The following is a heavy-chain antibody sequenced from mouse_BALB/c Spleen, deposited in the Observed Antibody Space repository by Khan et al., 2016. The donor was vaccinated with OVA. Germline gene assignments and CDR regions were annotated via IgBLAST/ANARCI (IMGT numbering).Heavy chain of an antibody. CDR3: TRRGLNGRFTY. V-gene: IGHV1-7*01. CDR2: INPSTGYT. J-gene: IGHJ3*01. Sequence: VQLQQSGAELAKPGASVKMSCTASGYTFTTYWIHWVKQRPGQGLEWIGYINPSTGYTEYNQKFKDKATLTTEESSSAAYLQLSILTSEDSAVDYCTRRGLNGRFTYWGQGTLVTVSA. D-gene: IGHD1-3*01. CDR1: GYTFTTYW.